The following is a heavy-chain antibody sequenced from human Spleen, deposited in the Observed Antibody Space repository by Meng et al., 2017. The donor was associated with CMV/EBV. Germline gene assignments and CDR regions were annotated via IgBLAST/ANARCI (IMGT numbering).Heavy chain of an antibody. Sequence: QVQLQQSGPGLVKPSKTLSLSCASSGDTLSSNSAAWHWIRQSPSRGLEWLGRTYYRSKYYNDYALSVKSRITINPDTSKNQFSLQLNSVTPEDTAIYYCARDWGDVRGGFDFWGQGTLVTVSS. V-gene: IGHV6-1*01. CDR1: GDTLSSNSAA. CDR3: ARDWGDVRGGFDF. CDR2: TYYRSKYYN. D-gene: IGHD3-10*02. J-gene: IGHJ4*02.